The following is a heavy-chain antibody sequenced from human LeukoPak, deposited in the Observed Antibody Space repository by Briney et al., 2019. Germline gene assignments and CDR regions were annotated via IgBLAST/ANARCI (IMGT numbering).Heavy chain of an antibody. D-gene: IGHD3-22*01. Sequence: ASVKVSCKASGYTFTGYYMHWVRQAPGQGLEWMGWINPNSGGTNYAQKFQGRVTMTRDTSISTAYMELSRLRSDDTAVYYCARDLDSSGYYYFDYWGQGTLVTVSS. CDR3: ARDLDSSGYYYFDY. CDR1: GYTFTGYY. V-gene: IGHV1-2*02. J-gene: IGHJ4*02. CDR2: INPNSGGT.